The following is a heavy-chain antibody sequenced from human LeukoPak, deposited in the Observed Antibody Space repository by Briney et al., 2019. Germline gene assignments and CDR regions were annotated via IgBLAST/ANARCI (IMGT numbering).Heavy chain of an antibody. J-gene: IGHJ4*02. CDR3: ARDIAVAGTADY. CDR2: ISSSSSYI. D-gene: IGHD6-19*01. V-gene: IGHV3-21*01. Sequence: GGSLRLSCAASGFTFSSYSMNWVRQAPGKGLEWVSSISSSSSYIYYADSVKGRFTISRDDAKNSLYLQMNSLRAEDTAVYYCARDIAVAGTADYWGQGTLVTVSS. CDR1: GFTFSSYS.